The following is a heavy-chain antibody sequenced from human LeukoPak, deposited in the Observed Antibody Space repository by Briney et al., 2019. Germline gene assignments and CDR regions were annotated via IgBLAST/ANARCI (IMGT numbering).Heavy chain of an antibody. CDR1: GFTFSSYA. Sequence: EGSLRLSCAASGFTFSSYAMSWVRQAPGKGLEWVSAISGSGGSTYYADSVKGRFTISRDNSKNTLYLQMNSLRAEDTAVYYCAKDPSVAVAGTLDYWGQGTLVTVSS. V-gene: IGHV3-23*01. CDR2: ISGSGGST. D-gene: IGHD6-19*01. J-gene: IGHJ4*02. CDR3: AKDPSVAVAGTLDY.